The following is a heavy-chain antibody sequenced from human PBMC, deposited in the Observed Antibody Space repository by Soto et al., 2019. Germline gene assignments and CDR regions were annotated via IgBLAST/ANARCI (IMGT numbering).Heavy chain of an antibody. CDR1: GGSISGYY. CDR3: ARNLWGYCGTDCYPLVV. CDR2: MYNTGST. D-gene: IGHD2-21*02. J-gene: IGHJ6*02. V-gene: IGHV4-59*01. Sequence: QVQLQESGPGLVKPSETLSLTCTVSGGSISGYYWSWIRQPPGKGLEWIGYMYNTGSTVYNPSFTSRVSISVDTSKNQFSLKLNSVTAADTAVYYCARNLWGYCGTDCYPLVVWGQGTTVTVSS.